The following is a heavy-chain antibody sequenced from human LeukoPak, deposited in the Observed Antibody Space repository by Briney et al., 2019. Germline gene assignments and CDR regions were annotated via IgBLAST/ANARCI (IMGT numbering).Heavy chain of an antibody. CDR1: GFTFDDYG. CDR2: ISSNAGGS. V-gene: IGHV3-20*04. J-gene: IGHJ4*02. Sequence: GESLRLSCTPSGFTFDDYGMSWVRQLPGKGLEWVSGISSNAGGSGYADSVKGRFSISRDNAKNSLFLQMNSLRAEDTAVYYCARWATPVKFDYWGQGTLVTVSS. CDR3: ARWATPVKFDY. D-gene: IGHD5-24*01.